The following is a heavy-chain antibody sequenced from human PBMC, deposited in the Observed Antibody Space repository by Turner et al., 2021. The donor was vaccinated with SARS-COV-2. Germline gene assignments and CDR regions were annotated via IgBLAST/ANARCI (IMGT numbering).Heavy chain of an antibody. CDR3: ARGGVKMSTIYWYFDL. CDR1: GFTFSRYP. V-gene: IGHV3-30*03. D-gene: IGHD1-26*01. CDR2: ISYAGDNT. J-gene: IGHJ2*01. Sequence: QVQLVESGGGVVQPGRSLRLTCTASGFTFSRYPMHWVRQAPGKGLEWVAVISYAGDNTKYADSVKGRFTVSRDTSKSTLFLQINSLKSEDTAVYYCARGGVKMSTIYWYFDLWGRGTLVAVSS.